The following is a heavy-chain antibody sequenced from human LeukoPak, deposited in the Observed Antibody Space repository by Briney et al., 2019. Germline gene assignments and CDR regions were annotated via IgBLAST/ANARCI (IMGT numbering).Heavy chain of an antibody. D-gene: IGHD6-13*01. Sequence: SETLSLTCTVSGGSISSYYWSWIRQPPVKGLEWIGYIYYSGSTNYNPSLKSRVTISVDTSKNQFSLKLSSVTAADTAVYYCARWSSSSWYRYFDYWGQGTLVTVSS. CDR1: GGSISSYY. J-gene: IGHJ4*02. CDR3: ARWSSSSWYRYFDY. CDR2: IYYSGST. V-gene: IGHV4-59*01.